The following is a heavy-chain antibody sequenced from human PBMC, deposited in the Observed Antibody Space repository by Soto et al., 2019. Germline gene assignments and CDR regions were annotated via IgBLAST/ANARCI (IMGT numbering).Heavy chain of an antibody. D-gene: IGHD3-3*01. CDR2: ISYDGSNK. J-gene: IGHJ4*02. CDR1: GFTFSSSA. V-gene: IGHV3-30-3*01. Sequence: GGSLRLSCAASGFTFSSSAMHWVRQAPGKGLEWVAVISYDGSNKYYADSVKGRFTTSRDNSKNTLYLQMNSLRAEDTAVYYCARDKRDLRFLEWSYYFDYWGQGILVTVSS. CDR3: ARDKRDLRFLEWSYYFDY.